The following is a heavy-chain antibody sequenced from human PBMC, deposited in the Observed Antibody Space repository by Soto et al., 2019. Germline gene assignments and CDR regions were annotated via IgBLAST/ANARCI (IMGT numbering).Heavy chain of an antibody. CDR1: GFTFSSYG. V-gene: IGHV3-33*01. CDR2: IWYDGSNK. D-gene: IGHD4-17*01. Sequence: QVQLVESGGGVVQPGRSLRLSCAASGFTFSSYGMHWVRQAPGKGLEWVAVIWYDGSNKYYADSVKGRFTISRDNSKNTLYVQMNSLRAEDTAVYYCARENYGDYFLDYWGQGTLVTVSS. CDR3: ARENYGDYFLDY. J-gene: IGHJ4*02.